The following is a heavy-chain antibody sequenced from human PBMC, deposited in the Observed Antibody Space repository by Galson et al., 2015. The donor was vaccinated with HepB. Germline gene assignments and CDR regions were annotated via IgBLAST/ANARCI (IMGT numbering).Heavy chain of an antibody. Sequence: SLRLSCAASGFTFSNFPMHWVRQAPGKGLEWVAVISHHGSDKYYADSVKGRITISRDNSKNTLYLHINSLRADDTAIYYCARVPTYASGAFDFWGQGTMVTVSS. J-gene: IGHJ3*01. D-gene: IGHD4-17*01. CDR2: ISHHGSDK. CDR1: GFTFSNFP. V-gene: IGHV3-30-3*01. CDR3: ARVPTYASGAFDF.